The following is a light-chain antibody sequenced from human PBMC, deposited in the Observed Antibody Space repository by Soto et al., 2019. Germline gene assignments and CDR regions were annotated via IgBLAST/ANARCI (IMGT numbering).Light chain of an antibody. CDR2: DVT. CDR3: CSYAGSFTFV. CDR1: RSDVGGYNY. J-gene: IGLJ1*01. Sequence: QSALTQPRSVSGSPGQSVTISCTGTRSDVGGYNYVSWYQQHPGKAPKLMIYDVTKRPSGVPDRFSGSKSGNTASLTISGLQAEDEADYYCCSYAGSFTFVFGTGTKLTVL. V-gene: IGLV2-11*01.